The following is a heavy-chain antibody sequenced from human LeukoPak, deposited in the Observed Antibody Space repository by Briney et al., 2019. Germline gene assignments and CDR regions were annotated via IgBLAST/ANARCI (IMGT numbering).Heavy chain of an antibody. D-gene: IGHD5-12*01. CDR2: ISGSGGAT. Sequence: GGSLRLSCAASGFTFNNYAMSWVCQAPGKGLEWVSAISGSGGATYFADSVKGRFTISRDNSKNTLYLQMHSLRAEDTAVYYCAKALGSIVVTASDYWGQGTLVTVSS. V-gene: IGHV3-23*01. J-gene: IGHJ4*02. CDR1: GFTFNNYA. CDR3: AKALGSIVVTASDY.